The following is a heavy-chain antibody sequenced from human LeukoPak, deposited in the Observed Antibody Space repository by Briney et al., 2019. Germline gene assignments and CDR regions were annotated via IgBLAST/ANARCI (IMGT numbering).Heavy chain of an antibody. Sequence: KPSETLSLTCTVSGGSISSYYWSWIRQPPGKGLEWIGEINHSGSTNYNPSLKSRVTISVDTSKNQFSLKLSSVTAADTAVYYCARGRYYYAPWGQGTMVTVSS. D-gene: IGHD3-10*01. CDR3: ARGRYYYAP. CDR2: INHSGST. CDR1: GGSISSYY. J-gene: IGHJ3*01. V-gene: IGHV4-34*01.